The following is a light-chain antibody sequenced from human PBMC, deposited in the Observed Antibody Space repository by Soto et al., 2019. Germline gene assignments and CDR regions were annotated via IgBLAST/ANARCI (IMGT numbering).Light chain of an antibody. V-gene: IGLV2-14*03. J-gene: IGLJ3*02. CDR3: TSFTSSSTRV. Sequence: QSALTQPASVSGSPGQSITISCTGTSSDVGGYNYVSWFQQHPGKAPKLKIYEVSNRPSGVSNRFSGSKSGYTASLTISELQAEDEADYYCTSFTSSSTRVFGGGTK. CDR2: EVS. CDR1: SSDVGGYNY.